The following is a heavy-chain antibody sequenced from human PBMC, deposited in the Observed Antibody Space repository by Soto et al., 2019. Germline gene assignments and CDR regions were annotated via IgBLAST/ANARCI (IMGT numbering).Heavy chain of an antibody. CDR2: INHSGST. D-gene: IGHD3-10*01. CDR1: GGSFSGYY. V-gene: IGHV4-34*01. CDR3: ARGRLYGSGSYYIVY. J-gene: IGHJ4*02. Sequence: QVQLQQWGAGLLKPSETLSLTCAVYGGSFSGYYWSWIRQPPGKGLEWIGEINHSGSTNYNPSLKSRVTISVDTSKNQFSLKLSSVTAADTAVYYSARGRLYGSGSYYIVYWGQGTLVTVSS.